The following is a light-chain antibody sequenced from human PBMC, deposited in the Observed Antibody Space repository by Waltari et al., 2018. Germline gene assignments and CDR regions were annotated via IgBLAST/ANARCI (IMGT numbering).Light chain of an antibody. J-gene: IGKJ2*01. Sequence: DIVMTQSPDSLAVSLGERATINCKSSQSVLYSSNNKNYLAWYQQKPGQPPKRLIYWASTRDSGVPDRFSGSGSGTDFTLTISSLQAEDVAVYYCQQYYSIPYTFGQGTKLEI. V-gene: IGKV4-1*01. CDR1: QSVLYSSNNKNY. CDR3: QQYYSIPYT. CDR2: WAS.